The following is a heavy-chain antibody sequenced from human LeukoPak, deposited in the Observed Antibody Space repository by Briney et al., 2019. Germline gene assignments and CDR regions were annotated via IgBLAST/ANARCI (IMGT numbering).Heavy chain of an antibody. J-gene: IGHJ4*02. CDR1: GFTFSTYT. CDR3: ARNAPYFFGGDCYDY. D-gene: IGHD2-21*02. V-gene: IGHV3-21*01. CDR2: ISSSTSYI. Sequence: AGGSLRLSCAASGFTFSTYTMNWVRQAPGKGLEWVSSISSSTSYIYYADSVKGRFTISRDNAENSLYLQMNSLRAEDTAVYYCARNAPYFFGGDCYDYWGQGTLVTVSS.